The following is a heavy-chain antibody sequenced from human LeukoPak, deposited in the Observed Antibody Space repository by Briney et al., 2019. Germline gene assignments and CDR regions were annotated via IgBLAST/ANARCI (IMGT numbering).Heavy chain of an antibody. CDR2: TYYRSKWYS. J-gene: IGHJ5*01. V-gene: IGHV6-1*01. CDR1: GDSVSSNSAA. CDR3: ARAHPGFDF. Sequence: SQTLSLTCAISGDSVSSNSAAWDWVRQSPSRGLEWLGRTYYRSKWYSDYAVSVRGRMTVNPDTSKNQFSLQLNSVTPEDSAVYYCARAHPGFDFWGQGTLVTVSS.